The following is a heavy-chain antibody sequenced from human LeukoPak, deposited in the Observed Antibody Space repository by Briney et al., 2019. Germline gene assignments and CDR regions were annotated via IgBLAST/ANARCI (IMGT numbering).Heavy chain of an antibody. V-gene: IGHV4-59*12. CDR1: GGSISGYY. D-gene: IGHD2/OR15-2a*01. J-gene: IGHJ3*02. CDR3: ASLIVLAPLNMRNDVFDI. CDR2: FYDSGTT. Sequence: SETLSLTCTVSGGSISGYYWSWIRQPPGKGLEWIGHFYDSGTTEYNPSLKSRLSISVDTSKNQFSLILTSVTAADTAVYYCASLIVLAPLNMRNDVFDIWGQGTMVTVSS.